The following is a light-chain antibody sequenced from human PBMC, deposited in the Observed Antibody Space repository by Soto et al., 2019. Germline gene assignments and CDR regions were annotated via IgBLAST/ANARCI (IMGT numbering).Light chain of an antibody. CDR2: AAS. CDR3: QQYVSSPIT. Sequence: EIVLTQSPGTLSLSPGERATLSCRASQSVSSSYLAWYQQKPGQAPRLLIYAASSRATGIPDRFSGSGSGTDFTLTISRLEPEDFAVYYCQQYVSSPITFGPGTKVAIK. V-gene: IGKV3-20*01. CDR1: QSVSSSY. J-gene: IGKJ3*01.